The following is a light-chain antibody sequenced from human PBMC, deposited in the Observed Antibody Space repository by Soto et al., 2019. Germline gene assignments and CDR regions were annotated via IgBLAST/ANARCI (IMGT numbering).Light chain of an antibody. J-gene: IGKJ1*01. V-gene: IGKV4-1*01. Sequence: DIVMTQSPDSLAVSLGEWATINCKSSQSVLSSSNNKNYLAWYQQNPGQPPKLLIYWASTRESGVPDRFSGSGSGTDFTLTISSLQAEDVAIYYCQQYFGTPPTFGQGTKVEIK. CDR2: WAS. CDR1: QSVLSSSNNKNY. CDR3: QQYFGTPPT.